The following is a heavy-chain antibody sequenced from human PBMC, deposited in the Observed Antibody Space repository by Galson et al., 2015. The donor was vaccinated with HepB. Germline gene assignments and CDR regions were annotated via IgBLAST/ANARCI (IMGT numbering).Heavy chain of an antibody. D-gene: IGHD3-16*01. CDR3: ARGWYGGGESDAFDI. CDR1: GGSFSSSA. CDR2: IIPIFGTT. J-gene: IGHJ3*02. V-gene: IGHV1-69*05. Sequence: SVKVSCKASGGSFSSSAVSWVRQAPGQGLEWMGGIIPIFGTTDYAQKFQGRVTMTRDTAISTAYLDLRRLRSDDTAVYYCARGWYGGGESDAFDIWGQGTMITVPS.